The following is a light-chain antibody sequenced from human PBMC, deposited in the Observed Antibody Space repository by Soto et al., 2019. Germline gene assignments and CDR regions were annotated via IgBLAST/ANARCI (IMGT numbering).Light chain of an antibody. Sequence: EIVMTQSPATLSVSPGERATLSCRASQSVSSNLAWYQQKPGQDPRLLIYGASTRATGIPARFSGGRSGTEFTLTISSLQSEDFAIYYCQQYNNWPPWTFGPGTKVDIK. CDR2: GAS. CDR3: QQYNNWPPWT. J-gene: IGKJ3*01. CDR1: QSVSSN. V-gene: IGKV3-15*01.